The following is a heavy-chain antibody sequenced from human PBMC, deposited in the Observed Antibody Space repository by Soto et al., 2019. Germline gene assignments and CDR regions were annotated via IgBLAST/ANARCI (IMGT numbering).Heavy chain of an antibody. CDR1: GASISSTTYY. J-gene: IGHJ4*02. CDR3: ARRSNSGWFFDY. Sequence: ASETLSLTCTFSGASISSTTYYWGWIRQPPGKGLEWIGTIFYGGNTSYNPSLKSRVTISVDTSKNQFSLKLSSVTAADTALYYCARRSNSGWFFDYWGQGTLVTVSS. V-gene: IGHV4-39*01. CDR2: IFYGGNT. D-gene: IGHD6-13*01.